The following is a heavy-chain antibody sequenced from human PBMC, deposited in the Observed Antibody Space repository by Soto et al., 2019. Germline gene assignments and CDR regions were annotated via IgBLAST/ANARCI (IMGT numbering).Heavy chain of an antibody. CDR1: GFTVSSNY. CDR2: IYSGGST. CDR3: ARGGSSSPDYYYGMDV. D-gene: IGHD6-13*01. V-gene: IGHV3-53*01. J-gene: IGHJ6*02. Sequence: EVQLVESGGGLIQPGGSLRLSCTASGFTVSSNYMSWVRQAPGKGLEWVSVIYSGGSTYYADSVKGRFTISRDNSKNTLYLQMNSLRAEDTAVYYCARGGSSSPDYYYGMDVWGQGTTVTVSS.